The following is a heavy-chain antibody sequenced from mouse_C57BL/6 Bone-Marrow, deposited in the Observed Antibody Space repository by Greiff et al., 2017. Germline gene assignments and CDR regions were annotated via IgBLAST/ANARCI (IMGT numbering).Heavy chain of an antibody. Sequence: VKLVESGAELMKPGASVKLSCKATGYTFTGYWIEWVQQRPGHGLEWIGEILPGSGSTNYTEKFKGKATFTAATSSNTAYLQLSSLTTEDSAIYNYAREDYYSSRYWGLDVWGKGTTVTVSS. CDR3: AREDYYSSRYWGLDV. J-gene: IGHJ1*03. CDR1: GYTFTGYW. V-gene: IGHV1-9*01. CDR2: ILPGSGST. D-gene: IGHD1-1*01.